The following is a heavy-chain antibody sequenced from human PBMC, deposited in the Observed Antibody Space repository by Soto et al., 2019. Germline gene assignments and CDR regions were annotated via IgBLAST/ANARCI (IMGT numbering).Heavy chain of an antibody. D-gene: IGHD3-10*01. J-gene: IGHJ6*02. Sequence: QVHLQESGPGLVKPSQTLSLTCTVSGDSIKRDDYYWSWIRQPPGKGLEWIGYILYSGTTYYNPSPKSPLIISLVTSKNQFSLTLTSVTAAASAVYYCGRDGGPLYYGMDFWCQGTTVTVSS. CDR2: ILYSGTT. V-gene: IGHV4-30-4*01. CDR3: GRDGGPLYYGMDF. CDR1: GDSIKRDDYY.